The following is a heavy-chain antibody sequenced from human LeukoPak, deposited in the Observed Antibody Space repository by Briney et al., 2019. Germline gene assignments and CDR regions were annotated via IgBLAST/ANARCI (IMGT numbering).Heavy chain of an antibody. J-gene: IGHJ4*02. CDR3: AKTGSWGSSNYYFDY. Sequence: GGSLRLSCTTSGFTFGDFAMSWVRQAPGGGLEWVGFIRTKTNGGTADYGASVKGRFAISREDSRNTAYLQMNSLRAEDTALYYCAKTGSWGSSNYYFDYWGQGTLVTVSS. V-gene: IGHV3-49*04. D-gene: IGHD2-15*01. CDR1: GFTFGDFA. CDR2: IRTKTNGGTA.